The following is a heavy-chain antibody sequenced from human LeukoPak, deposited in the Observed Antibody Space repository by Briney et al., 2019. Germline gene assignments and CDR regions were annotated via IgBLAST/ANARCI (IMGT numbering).Heavy chain of an antibody. CDR2: IYTSGST. J-gene: IGHJ5*02. D-gene: IGHD5-18*01. CDR1: GGSISSGSYY. Sequence: SQTLSLTCTVSGGSISSGSYYWRWIRQPAGKGLEWIGRIYTSGSTNYNPSLKSRVTISVDTSKNQFSLKLSSVTAADTAVYYCARAADTVFNWFDPWGQGTLVTVSS. V-gene: IGHV4-61*02. CDR3: ARAADTVFNWFDP.